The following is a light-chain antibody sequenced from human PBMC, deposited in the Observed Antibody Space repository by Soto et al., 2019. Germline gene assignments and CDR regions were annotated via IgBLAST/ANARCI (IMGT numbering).Light chain of an antibody. CDR2: DVS. Sequence: QSALTQPRSVSGSPGQSITISCTGTSTDVGAFRYVSWYQQHPGKAPKIIIYDVSERPSGVSNRFSGSKSGNTASLTISGLQAEDEADYYCSSYTSSSTLVVFGGGTKLTVL. CDR1: STDVGAFRY. J-gene: IGLJ2*01. V-gene: IGLV2-14*03. CDR3: SSYTSSSTLVV.